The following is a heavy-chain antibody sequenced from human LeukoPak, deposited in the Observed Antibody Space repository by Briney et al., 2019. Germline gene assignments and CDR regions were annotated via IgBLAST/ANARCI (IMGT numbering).Heavy chain of an antibody. J-gene: IGHJ4*02. CDR3: ARLEPYYDILTGYSDY. CDR2: ISAYNGNT. Sequence: ASVKVSCKASGYTFTSYGISWVRQAPGQGLEWMGWISAYNGNTNYAQKLQGRVTMTTDTSMSTAYMELRSLRSDDTAVYYCARLEPYYDILTGYSDYWGQGTLVTVSS. V-gene: IGHV1-18*01. CDR1: GYTFTSYG. D-gene: IGHD3-9*01.